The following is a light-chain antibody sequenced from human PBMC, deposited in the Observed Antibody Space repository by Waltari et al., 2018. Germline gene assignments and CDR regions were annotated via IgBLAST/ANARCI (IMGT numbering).Light chain of an antibody. CDR3: QTWGTGTYWT. CDR1: SGYGHFA. J-gene: IGLJ3*02. V-gene: IGLV4-69*01. Sequence: QVVLTQSPSASASLGASVKLTCTLSSGYGHFAIAWHQHQPGKGPRYLMKLNSDGSHSKGDGIPDRFSGSSSGPERYLTISSLQSEDEADYYWQTWGTGTYWTFGGGTKLTVL. CDR2: LNSDGSH.